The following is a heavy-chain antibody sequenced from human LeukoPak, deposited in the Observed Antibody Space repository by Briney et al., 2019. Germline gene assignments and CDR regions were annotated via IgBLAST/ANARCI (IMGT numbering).Heavy chain of an antibody. CDR2: FQPGDSHS. CDR1: GYSFTSYW. D-gene: IGHD1-26*01. J-gene: IGHJ3*02. CDR3: ARRLLTGGFDI. V-gene: IGHV5-51*01. Sequence: RESLKISCKGSGYSFTSYWIDWVRQVPGKGLEWMGLFQPGDSHSIYSPSFQGQVTFSDDKSISTAYLQWGSLRASDTAMYYCARRLLTGGFDIWGQGTMVTVSS.